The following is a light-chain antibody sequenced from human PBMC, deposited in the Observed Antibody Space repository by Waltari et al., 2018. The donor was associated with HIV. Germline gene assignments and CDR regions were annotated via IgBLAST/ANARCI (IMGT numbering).Light chain of an antibody. CDR1: SGNIASNS. Sequence: FMLTQPHSMSESPGRTVTISCTRSSGNIASNSVQWYQQRPGSAPITVIYEDTQRPSGVPERFSGSLDSSSNSASLTSSGLRSEDEADYYCQSYDTSNHLIFGGGTKLTVL. V-gene: IGLV6-57*04. J-gene: IGLJ2*01. CDR3: QSYDTSNHLI. CDR2: EDT.